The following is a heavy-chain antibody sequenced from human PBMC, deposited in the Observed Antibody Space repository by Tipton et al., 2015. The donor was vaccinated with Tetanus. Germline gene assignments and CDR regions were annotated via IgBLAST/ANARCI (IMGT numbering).Heavy chain of an antibody. Sequence: VQLVQSGGGVVQPGRSLRLSCAASGFTFSRYWMSWVRQAPGKGLEWVANIKEDGSEANYVGSVKGRVTISRDNGKKSLYLQMNSLRAEDTAVYYCARDPRYYDSSGYYYYYYGMDVWGQGTTVTVSS. D-gene: IGHD3-22*01. J-gene: IGHJ6*02. V-gene: IGHV3-7*01. CDR3: ARDPRYYDSSGYYYYYYGMDV. CDR1: GFTFSRYW. CDR2: IKEDGSEA.